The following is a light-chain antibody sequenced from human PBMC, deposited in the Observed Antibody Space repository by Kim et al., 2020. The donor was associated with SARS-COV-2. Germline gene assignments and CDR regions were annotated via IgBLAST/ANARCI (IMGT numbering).Light chain of an antibody. CDR2: GAS. CDR3: QQYGSSPFT. CDR1: QSVSSSY. J-gene: IGKJ4*01. Sequence: EIVLTQSPGTLSLSPGERATLSCRASQSVSSSYLAWYQQKSGQAPRLLIYGASGRATGIPDRFSGSESGTDFTLTISRLEPEDFAVYYCQQYGSSPFTFGGGTKVDIK. V-gene: IGKV3-20*01.